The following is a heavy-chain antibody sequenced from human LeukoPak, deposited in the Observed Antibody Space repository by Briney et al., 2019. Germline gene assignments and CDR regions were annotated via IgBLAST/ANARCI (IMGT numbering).Heavy chain of an antibody. V-gene: IGHV4-34*01. Sequence: SETLSLTCAVYGGSFSGYYWSWIRQPPGKGLEWIGEINHSGSTNYNPSLKSRVTISVDTSKNQFSLKLSSVTAAGTAVYYCARVQIEYYYDSSGYNSPGYFDYWGQGTLVTVSS. CDR2: INHSGST. CDR3: ARVQIEYYYDSSGYNSPGYFDY. D-gene: IGHD3-22*01. CDR1: GGSFSGYY. J-gene: IGHJ4*02.